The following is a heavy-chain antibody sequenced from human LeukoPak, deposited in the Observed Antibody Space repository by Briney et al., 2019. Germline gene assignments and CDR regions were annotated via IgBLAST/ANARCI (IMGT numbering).Heavy chain of an antibody. Sequence: GGSLRLSCAASGFTFDDYTMHWVRQAPGKGLEWVSLISWDGGSTYYADSVKGRFTISRDNSKNSLYLQMNSLRTEDTALYYCAKAQSASSSSRHFDYWGQGTLVTVSS. CDR3: AKAQSASSSSRHFDY. V-gene: IGHV3-43*01. CDR1: GFTFDDYT. CDR2: ISWDGGST. D-gene: IGHD6-6*01. J-gene: IGHJ4*02.